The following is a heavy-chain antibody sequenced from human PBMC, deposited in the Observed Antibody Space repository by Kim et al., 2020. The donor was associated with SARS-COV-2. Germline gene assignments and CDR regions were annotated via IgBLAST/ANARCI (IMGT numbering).Heavy chain of an antibody. V-gene: IGHV1-3*01. Sequence: ASVKVSCKASGYTFTTYAIQWVRQAPGQGLEWMGWINAGNGNTRYSQKFQGRVSINTDTSANTAYMEVSSLRHEDTAVYYCARAALGITKTTVYFDYWGQGTLVTVSS. D-gene: IGHD1-20*01. CDR2: INAGNGNT. CDR3: ARAALGITKTTVYFDY. CDR1: GYTFTTYA. J-gene: IGHJ4*02.